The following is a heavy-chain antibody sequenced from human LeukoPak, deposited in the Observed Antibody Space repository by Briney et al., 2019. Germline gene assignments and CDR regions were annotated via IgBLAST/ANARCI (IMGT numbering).Heavy chain of an antibody. CDR2: ISSRGSSI. CDR3: ARDSGSYRGFDY. CDR1: EFTFSSYE. Sequence: GGSLRLSCAASEFTFSSYEMNWVRQAPGKGLEWISFISSRGSSIYYADSVKGRFTISRDNAKNSLYLQMNSLRAEDTAVYYCARDSGSYRGFDYWGQGTLVTASS. D-gene: IGHD1-26*01. V-gene: IGHV3-48*03. J-gene: IGHJ4*02.